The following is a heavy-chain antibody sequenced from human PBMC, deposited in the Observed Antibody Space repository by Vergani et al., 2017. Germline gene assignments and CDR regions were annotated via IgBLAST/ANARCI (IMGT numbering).Heavy chain of an antibody. Sequence: EVQVVESGGGLIKPGGSLRLSCVVSGITFKNAWINWVRQAPGKGLEWIGRIRSKNDGLTADYAAPLKGSFTISRDDSKDSAFLLVNKLKTEDTAVYFCYTDYHDYWGQGTLVTVAS. CDR2: IRSKNDGLTA. D-gene: IGHD2-2*02. CDR3: YTDYHDY. J-gene: IGHJ4*02. CDR1: GITFKNAW. V-gene: IGHV3-15*01.